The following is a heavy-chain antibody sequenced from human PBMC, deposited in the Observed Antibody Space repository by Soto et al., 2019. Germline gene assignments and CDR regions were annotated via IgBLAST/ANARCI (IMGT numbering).Heavy chain of an antibody. Sequence: GGSLKLSRAASGLTFSSYAMSWVRQNPGKCLEWVSAISASXGSTYYADYVNGRFTISRDNAKNTLYLQMNSLRAEDTAVYYCARSLTSVPWLPYFDHWGQGTLVTVSS. CDR2: ISASXGST. V-gene: IGHV3-23*01. J-gene: IGHJ4*02. CDR1: GLTFSSYA. D-gene: IGHD6-19*01. CDR3: ARSLTSVPWLPYFDH.